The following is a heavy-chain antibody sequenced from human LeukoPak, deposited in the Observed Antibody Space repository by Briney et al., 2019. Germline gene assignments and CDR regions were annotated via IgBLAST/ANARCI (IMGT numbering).Heavy chain of an antibody. J-gene: IGHJ1*01. D-gene: IGHD6-13*01. Sequence: SETLSLTCTVSGGSISSSSYYWGWIRQPPGKGLEWIGSIYYSGSTYYNPSLKSRVTISVDTSKNQFSLKLSSVTAADTAVYYCASRKWRQAAAGPAEYFQHWGQGTLVTVSS. V-gene: IGHV4-39*07. CDR2: IYYSGST. CDR1: GGSISSSSYY. CDR3: ASRKWRQAAAGPAEYFQH.